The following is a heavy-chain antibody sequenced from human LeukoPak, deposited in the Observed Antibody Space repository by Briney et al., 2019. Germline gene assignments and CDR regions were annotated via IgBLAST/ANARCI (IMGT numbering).Heavy chain of an antibody. V-gene: IGHV4-4*07. CDR2: IYTSGST. CDR3: AGGRGLGSSGPILFDY. D-gene: IGHD6-25*01. Sequence: SETLSLTCTVSGGSISSYYWSWIRQPAGKGLEWIGRIYTSGSTNYNPSLKSRVTMSVDTSKNQFSLKLSSVAAAETAGYYCAGGRGLGSSGPILFDYWGQGTLVTVSS. CDR1: GGSISSYY. J-gene: IGHJ4*02.